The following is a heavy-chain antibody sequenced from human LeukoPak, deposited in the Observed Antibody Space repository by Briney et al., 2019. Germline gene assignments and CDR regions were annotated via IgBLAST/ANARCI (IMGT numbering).Heavy chain of an antibody. CDR2: VIPIFGTA. J-gene: IGHJ3*02. D-gene: IGHD3-10*01. V-gene: IGHV1-69*05. CDR1: GGTFSSYA. Sequence: WVKVSCKASGGTFSSYAISGVRPAPGQGLEWMGGVIPIFGTANYAQKFQGRVTITTDESTSTAYLELSSLRSEDTAVYYCAPLWFGELSAAFDIWGQGTMVTVSS. CDR3: APLWFGELSAAFDI.